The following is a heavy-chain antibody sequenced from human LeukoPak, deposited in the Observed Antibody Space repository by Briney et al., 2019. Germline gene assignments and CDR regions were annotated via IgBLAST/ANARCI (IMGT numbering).Heavy chain of an antibody. D-gene: IGHD1-14*01. J-gene: IGHJ3*02. CDR2: ISWNSGSI. V-gene: IGHV3-9*03. CDR1: GFTFSYYG. Sequence: PGGSLRLSCAASGFTFSYYGMNWVRHAPGKGLEWVSGISWNSGSIGYADSVKGRFTISRDNAKNSLYLQMNSLRAEDMALYYCAKDIRRYQDAFDIWGQGTMVTVSS. CDR3: AKDIRRYQDAFDI.